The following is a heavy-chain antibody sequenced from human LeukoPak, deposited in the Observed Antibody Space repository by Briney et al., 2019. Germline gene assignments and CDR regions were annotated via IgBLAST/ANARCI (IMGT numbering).Heavy chain of an antibody. CDR3: ARLSRQLWYYFDY. Sequence: PSETLSLTCAVSGGSISSSNWWSWVRQPPGKGLEWIGEIYHSGSTYYNPSLKSRVTISVDMSKKQFSLKLSSVTAADTAVYYCARLSRQLWYYFDYWGQGTLVTVSS. V-gene: IGHV4-4*02. J-gene: IGHJ4*02. D-gene: IGHD5-18*01. CDR1: GGSISSSNW. CDR2: IYHSGST.